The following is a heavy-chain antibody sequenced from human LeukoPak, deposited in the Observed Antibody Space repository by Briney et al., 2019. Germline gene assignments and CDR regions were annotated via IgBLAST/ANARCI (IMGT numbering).Heavy chain of an antibody. Sequence: GASVKVSCKASGYTFTSYGISWVRQAPGQGLEGMGWISAYNGNTNYAQKLEGRVKMTKDTSTSTAYMELRSLRSDDTAVYYCARDLEPITMIENPSPHYWGQGTLVTVSS. D-gene: IGHD3-22*01. CDR1: GYTFTSYG. CDR3: ARDLEPITMIENPSPHY. V-gene: IGHV1-18*01. J-gene: IGHJ4*02. CDR2: ISAYNGNT.